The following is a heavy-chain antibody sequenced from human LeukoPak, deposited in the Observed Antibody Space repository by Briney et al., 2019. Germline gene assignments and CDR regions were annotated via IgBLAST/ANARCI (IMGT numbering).Heavy chain of an antibody. V-gene: IGHV3-20*04. J-gene: IGHJ6*03. CDR2: INWNGGST. CDR1: GLTFTTYA. Sequence: GGSLRLSCAASGLTFTTYAMSWVRQAPGKGLEWVSGINWNGGSTGYADSVKGRFTISRDNAKNSLYLQMNSLRAEDTALYYCARGGNCSGGSCYSPYYYYYMDIWGKGTTVTVSS. CDR3: ARGGNCSGGSCYSPYYYYYMDI. D-gene: IGHD2-15*01.